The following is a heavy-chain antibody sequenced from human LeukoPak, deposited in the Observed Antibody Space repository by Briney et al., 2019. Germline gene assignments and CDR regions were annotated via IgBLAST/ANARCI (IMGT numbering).Heavy chain of an antibody. CDR1: GFTFNSYA. D-gene: IGHD5-24*01. Sequence: GGSLRLFCAASGFTFNSYAMSWGRQDPRQGLGVDSANSGNGGRTFYADSVKARFTISRDNSKNTLYLQMNSLRAEDTAVYYCAKVREMDTILGKFDNWGQGTPVTVSS. CDR2: NSGNGGRT. J-gene: IGHJ5*02. V-gene: IGHV3-23*01. CDR3: AKVREMDTILGKFDN.